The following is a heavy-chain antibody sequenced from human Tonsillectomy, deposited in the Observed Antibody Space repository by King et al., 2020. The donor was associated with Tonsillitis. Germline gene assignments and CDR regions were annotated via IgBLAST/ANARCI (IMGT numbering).Heavy chain of an antibody. D-gene: IGHD3-22*01. J-gene: IGHJ4*02. V-gene: IGHV3-49*04. Sequence: DVQLVESGGGLVQPGRSLRLSCAGSGFTFGDYGMSWVRQAPGKGLEWLGFIRRKDKGGTTEYAASVKGRFIISRDDSESIAYLQMNSLKTEDTAIYYCTRGDFYDNNGYYFLFDYWGQGILVTVSS. CDR2: IRRKDKGGTT. CDR3: TRGDFYDNNGYYFLFDY. CDR1: GFTFGDYG.